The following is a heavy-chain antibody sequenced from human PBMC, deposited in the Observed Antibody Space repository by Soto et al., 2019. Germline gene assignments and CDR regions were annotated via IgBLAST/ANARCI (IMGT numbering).Heavy chain of an antibody. CDR1: GYTFTSYY. Sequence: ASVKVSCKASGYTFTSYYMHWVRQAPGQGLEWMGIINPSGGSTSYAQKFQGRVTMTRDTSTSTAYMELSRLRSEDTAVYYCARRATIAAAPTYYYYGMDVWGQGTTVTVSS. V-gene: IGHV1-46*01. CDR3: ARRATIAAAPTYYYYGMDV. J-gene: IGHJ6*02. CDR2: INPSGGST. D-gene: IGHD6-13*01.